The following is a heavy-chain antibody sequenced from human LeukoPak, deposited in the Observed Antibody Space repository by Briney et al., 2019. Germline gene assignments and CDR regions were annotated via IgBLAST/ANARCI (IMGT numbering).Heavy chain of an antibody. CDR3: AKDRRGSCNAGSCYCCDY. CDR2: IRFDGSDE. CDR1: EFTFNSYG. V-gene: IGHV3-30*02. D-gene: IGHD2-15*01. J-gene: IGHJ4*02. Sequence: GGSLRLSCTASEFTFNSYGMHWVRHAPGKGLEWVAFIRFDGSDEHYADSVKGRFTISRDNSKNTLYLQMNSLRAEDTAVYYCAKDRRGSCNAGSCYCCDYWGRGALVTVSS.